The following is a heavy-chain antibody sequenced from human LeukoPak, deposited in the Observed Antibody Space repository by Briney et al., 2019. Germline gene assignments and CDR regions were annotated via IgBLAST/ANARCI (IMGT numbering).Heavy chain of an antibody. CDR1: GYTFTSHG. J-gene: IGHJ4*02. V-gene: IGHV1-18*01. Sequence: ASVKVSYKASGYTFTSHGISWVRQAPGQGLEWMGWISTYNGNTNYAQKLQGRVSMTTDTSTSTAYMELRSLRSDDTAVYYCARNAYSSGCDYWGQGTLVTVSS. CDR2: ISTYNGNT. D-gene: IGHD6-19*01. CDR3: ARNAYSSGCDY.